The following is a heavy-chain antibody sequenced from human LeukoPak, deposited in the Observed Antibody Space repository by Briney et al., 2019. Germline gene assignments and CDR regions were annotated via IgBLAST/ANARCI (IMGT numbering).Heavy chain of an antibody. J-gene: IGHJ4*02. CDR3: ARVPMTNAFHPRPPFDY. Sequence: PSETLSLTCTVSGGSISSTNHYWGWIRLPPGKGREWIGEINHSGSTNYNPSLKSRVTISVDKSKNQFSLKLSSVTAADTAVYYCARVPMTNAFHPRPPFDYWGQGTLVTVSS. V-gene: IGHV4-39*07. CDR1: GGSISSTNHY. CDR2: INHSGST. D-gene: IGHD4-11*01.